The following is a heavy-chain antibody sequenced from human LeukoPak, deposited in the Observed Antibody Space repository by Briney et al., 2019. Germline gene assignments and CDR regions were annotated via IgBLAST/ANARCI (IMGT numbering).Heavy chain of an antibody. CDR1: GFTFSSYW. CDR3: AKSSTGGQWLPSS. CDR2: VKQDGSEK. V-gene: IGHV3-7*01. Sequence: GGSLRLSCSASGFTFSSYWVTWVRQAPGKGLEWAANVKQDGSEKNYVDSVMGRFTISRDNAKNSLYLQMNSLRVDDTAVYYCAKSSTGGQWLPSSWGQGTLVTVSS. J-gene: IGHJ4*02. D-gene: IGHD6-19*01.